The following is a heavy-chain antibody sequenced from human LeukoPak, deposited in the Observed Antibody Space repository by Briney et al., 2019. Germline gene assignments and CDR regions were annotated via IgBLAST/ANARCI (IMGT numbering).Heavy chain of an antibody. Sequence: GESLKISCTGSGYSFTTYWISWVRQMPGKGLEWMGRIDPSDSYTHYSPSFQGHVTISADKSITTAYLQWSSLQASDNAMYYCAKEKGFCSGGSCEGAFDIWGQGTMVTVSS. D-gene: IGHD2-15*01. CDR2: IDPSDSYT. V-gene: IGHV5-10-1*01. CDR1: GYSFTTYW. CDR3: AKEKGFCSGGSCEGAFDI. J-gene: IGHJ3*02.